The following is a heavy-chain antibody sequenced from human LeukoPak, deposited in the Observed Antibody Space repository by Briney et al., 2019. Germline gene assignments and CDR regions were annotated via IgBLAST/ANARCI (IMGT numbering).Heavy chain of an antibody. CDR1: GGSFSGYY. CDR2: INHSGST. Sequence: SETLSLTCAVYGGSFSGYYWSWIRQPPGKGLEWIGEINHSGSTNYNPSLKSRVTISVDTSKNQFSLKLSSVTAADTAVYYCARGGYYYDSSGSKFDYWGQGTLVTVSS. J-gene: IGHJ4*02. CDR3: ARGGYYYDSSGSKFDY. V-gene: IGHV4-34*01. D-gene: IGHD3-22*01.